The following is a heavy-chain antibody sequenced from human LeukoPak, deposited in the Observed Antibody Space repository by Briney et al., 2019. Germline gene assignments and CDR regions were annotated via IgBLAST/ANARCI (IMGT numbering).Heavy chain of an antibody. CDR2: IYSGGST. Sequence: PGGSLRLSCAASGFTVSSNYMSWVRQAPGKGLEWVSVIYSGGSTYYADSVKGRFTISRDNSKNTLYLQMNSLRAEDTAVYYCARRGVYCSSTSCYDWFDPWGQGTLVTVSS. V-gene: IGHV3-53*01. J-gene: IGHJ5*02. CDR3: ARRGVYCSSTSCYDWFDP. D-gene: IGHD2-2*01. CDR1: GFTVSSNY.